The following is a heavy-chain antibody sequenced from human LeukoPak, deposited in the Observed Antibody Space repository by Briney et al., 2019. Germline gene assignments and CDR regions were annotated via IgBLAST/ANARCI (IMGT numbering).Heavy chain of an antibody. CDR2: IIPIFGTA. CDR1: GGTFSSYA. Sequence: GASVKVSCKASGGTFSSYAISRVRQAPGQGLEWMGGIIPIFGTANYAQKLQGRVTMTTDTSTSTAYMELRSLRSDDTAVYYCARSIAAADFDYWGQGALVTVSS. J-gene: IGHJ4*02. D-gene: IGHD6-13*01. V-gene: IGHV1-69*05. CDR3: ARSIAAADFDY.